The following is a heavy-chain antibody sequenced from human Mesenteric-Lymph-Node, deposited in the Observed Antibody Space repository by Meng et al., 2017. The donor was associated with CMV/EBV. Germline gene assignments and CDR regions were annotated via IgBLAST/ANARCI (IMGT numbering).Heavy chain of an antibody. CDR1: GGSFSAYY. V-gene: IGHV4-34*01. D-gene: IGHD3-3*01. CDR3: ARGFYDFWSGRYFDY. Sequence: SETLSLTCAVYGGSFSAYYWSWIRQPPGKGLEWIGEINHTGSTNYNPSLESRVAISLDTSKNQVSLKLNSVTAADTAVYYCARGFYDFWSGRYFDYWGQGSLVTVSS. CDR2: INHTGST. J-gene: IGHJ4*02.